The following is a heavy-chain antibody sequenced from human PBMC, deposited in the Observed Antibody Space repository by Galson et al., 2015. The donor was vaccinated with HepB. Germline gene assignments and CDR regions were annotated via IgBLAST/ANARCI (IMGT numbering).Heavy chain of an antibody. Sequence: SLRLSCAASGFTFSSYGMHWVRQAPGKGLEWVAVISYDGSNKYYADSVKGRFTISRDNSKNTLYLQMNSLRAEDTAVYYCAKDLYSYGYGPLDYWGQGTLVTVSS. CDR1: GFTFSSYG. V-gene: IGHV3-30*18. CDR3: AKDLYSYGYGPLDY. J-gene: IGHJ4*02. D-gene: IGHD5-18*01. CDR2: ISYDGSNK.